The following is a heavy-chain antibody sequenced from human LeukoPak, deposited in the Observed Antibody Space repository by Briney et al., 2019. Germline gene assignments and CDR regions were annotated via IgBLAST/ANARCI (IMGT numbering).Heavy chain of an antibody. V-gene: IGHV3-30-3*01. D-gene: IGHD3-10*01. J-gene: IGHJ4*02. Sequence: PGGSLRLSCAASGFTFSSYAMHWVRQAPGKGLEWVAVISYDGSNKYYADSVKGRFTISRDNSKNTLYLQMNSLRAEDTAVYYCARDLRPYGSGSYPGYWGQGTLVTVSS. CDR3: ARDLRPYGSGSYPGY. CDR2: ISYDGSNK. CDR1: GFTFSSYA.